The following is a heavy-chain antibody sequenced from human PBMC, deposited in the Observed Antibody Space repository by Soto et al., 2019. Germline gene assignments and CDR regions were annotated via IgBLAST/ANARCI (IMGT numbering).Heavy chain of an antibody. CDR2: ISGSGGST. V-gene: IGHV3-23*01. J-gene: IGHJ4*02. Sequence: EVQLLESGGGLVQPGGSLRLSCAASGFTFSSYAMSWVRQAPGKGLEWVSAISGSGGSTYYADSVKGRFTISRDNSKNTLYLQMNRLRAEDTAVYYCAKDDEYYDFWSGYLNLDYWGQGTLVTVSS. CDR1: GFTFSSYA. CDR3: AKDDEYYDFWSGYLNLDY. D-gene: IGHD3-3*01.